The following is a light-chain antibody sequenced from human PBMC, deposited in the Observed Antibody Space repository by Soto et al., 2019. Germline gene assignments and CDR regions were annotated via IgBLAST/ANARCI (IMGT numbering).Light chain of an antibody. CDR1: ALPKQY. Sequence: SYELTQPPSVSVSPGQTARITCSGDALPKQYAYWYQQKPGQAPVLVIYKDSERLSGIPERFYGSSSGTTVTLTISGVQAEDEADYYCQSADSSGTYVFGTGTKLTVL. CDR2: KDS. J-gene: IGLJ1*01. CDR3: QSADSSGTYV. V-gene: IGLV3-25*03.